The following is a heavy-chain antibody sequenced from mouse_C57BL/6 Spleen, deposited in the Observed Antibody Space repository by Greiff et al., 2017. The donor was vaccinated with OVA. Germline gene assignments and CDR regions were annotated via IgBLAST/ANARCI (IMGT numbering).Heavy chain of an antibody. D-gene: IGHD2-5*01. V-gene: IGHV5-17*01. Sequence: EVQLVESGGGLVKPGGSLKLSCAASGFTFSDYGMHWVRQAPEKGLEWVAYISSGSSTIYYADKVKGRFTISRDNAKNTLFLQMTSLRSENTAMYYCARSESNYNYAMDYWGQGTSVTVSS. CDR3: ARSESNYNYAMDY. CDR1: GFTFSDYG. CDR2: ISSGSSTI. J-gene: IGHJ4*01.